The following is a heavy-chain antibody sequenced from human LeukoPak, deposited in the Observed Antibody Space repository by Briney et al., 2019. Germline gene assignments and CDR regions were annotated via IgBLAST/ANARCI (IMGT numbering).Heavy chain of an antibody. J-gene: IGHJ4*02. D-gene: IGHD4-23*01. V-gene: IGHV4-39*01. CDR1: GGSISSSSYY. CDR2: IYYSGNT. CDR3: ALVMVVTSYIHY. Sequence: SETLSLTCTVSGGSISSSSYYCAWIRQPPGKGLEWIGNIYYSGNTHYKPALKSRVTISLDTSNNQFSLKLSSVTAADTAVYYCALVMVVTSYIHYWGQGTLVTVSS.